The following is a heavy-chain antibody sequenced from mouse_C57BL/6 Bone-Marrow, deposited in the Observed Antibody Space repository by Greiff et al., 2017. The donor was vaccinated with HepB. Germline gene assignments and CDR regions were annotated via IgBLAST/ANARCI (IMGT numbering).Heavy chain of an antibody. CDR1: GYSITSGYY. CDR2: ISYDGSN. J-gene: IGHJ2*01. D-gene: IGHD2-4*01. Sequence: EVKLVESGPGLVKPPQSLSLTCSVTGYSITSGYYWNWIRQFPGNKLEWMGYISYDGSNNYNPSLKNRISITRDTSKNQFFLKLNSVTTEDTATYYCARGGDYADYWGQGTTLTVSS. V-gene: IGHV3-6*01. CDR3: ARGGDYADY.